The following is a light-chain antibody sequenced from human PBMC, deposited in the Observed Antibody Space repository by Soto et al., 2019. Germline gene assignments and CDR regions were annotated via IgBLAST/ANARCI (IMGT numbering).Light chain of an antibody. CDR1: QSVSNNY. Sequence: EIVLAQPPGTPCLSPGERATLSCSASQSVSNNYLAWYQQKPGQAPRLLIYGASNRATGIPDRFSGSGSGTDFTLTISRLEPEDFAVYYCQQYGSSGTFGQGTKVDIK. CDR3: QQYGSSGT. CDR2: GAS. V-gene: IGKV3-20*01. J-gene: IGKJ1*01.